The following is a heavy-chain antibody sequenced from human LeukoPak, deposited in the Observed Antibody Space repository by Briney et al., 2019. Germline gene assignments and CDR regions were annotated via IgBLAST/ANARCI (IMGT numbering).Heavy chain of an antibody. Sequence: ASVKVSCKASGYTFTSYYMHWVRQAPGQGLEWMGWINPNSGGTNYAQKFQGRVTMTRDTSISTAYMELSRLRSDDTAVYYCAVQHYDFWSGYYIAAHFDYWGQGTLVTVSS. CDR1: GYTFTSYY. D-gene: IGHD3-3*01. V-gene: IGHV1-2*02. CDR2: INPNSGGT. J-gene: IGHJ4*02. CDR3: AVQHYDFWSGYYIAAHFDY.